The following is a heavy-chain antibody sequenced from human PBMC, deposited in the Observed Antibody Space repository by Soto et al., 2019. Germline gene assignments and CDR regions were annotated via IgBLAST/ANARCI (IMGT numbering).Heavy chain of an antibody. CDR1: RYTFTNFY. V-gene: IGHV1-46*01. CDR2: INPSGGST. CDR3: ARSQVGRPLDV. Sequence: ASVKVSCNAYRYTFTNFYIHWLRQAPGQGLEWMGIINPSGGSTTYPQKFQGRVTMTRDTSTGTVHMELITLRSEDTAVYYCARSQVGRPLDVWGPGTTVTVSS. D-gene: IGHD1-26*01. J-gene: IGHJ6*02.